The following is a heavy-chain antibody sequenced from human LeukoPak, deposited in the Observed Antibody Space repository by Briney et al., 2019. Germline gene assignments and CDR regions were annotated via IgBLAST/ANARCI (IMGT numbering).Heavy chain of an antibody. J-gene: IGHJ4*02. CDR1: GYTFTGYY. V-gene: IGHV1-2*02. D-gene: IGHD5-24*01. CDR3: ARAGGQSKDGYTWCDY. Sequence: GASVKVSCKASGYTFTGYYIHWVRQAPGQGLEWMGWINPNSGGTKYPQKFQDRVTMTADTSISTAYLDLNSLTFDDTAVYYCARAGGQSKDGYTWCDYWGQGTLVTVSS. CDR2: INPNSGGT.